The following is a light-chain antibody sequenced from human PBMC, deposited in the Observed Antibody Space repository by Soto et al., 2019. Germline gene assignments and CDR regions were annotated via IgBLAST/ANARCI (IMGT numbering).Light chain of an antibody. CDR3: QLYYSYPRT. Sequence: AIRMTQSPSSLSASTGDRVTITCRASQGISSYLAWYQQKPGKAPKLLINAAYNLQSGVPSRFSGSGSGTDFTLTISCLQSEDFAIYYCQLYYSYPRTFGQGTKVEIK. CDR1: QGISSY. V-gene: IGKV1-8*01. CDR2: AAY. J-gene: IGKJ1*01.